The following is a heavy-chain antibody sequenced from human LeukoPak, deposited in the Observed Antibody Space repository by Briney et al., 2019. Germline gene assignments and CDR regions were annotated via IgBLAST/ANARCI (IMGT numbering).Heavy chain of an antibody. V-gene: IGHV3-30*18. CDR1: GFTFSSYG. Sequence: PGGSLRLSCAASGFTFSSYGMHWVRQAPGKGLERVEVISYDGSNKYYVDSVKGRVTISRDNSKNTLYLQMNSLRAEDTAVYYCAKEPYTYGSNWYFDLWGRGTLVTDSS. CDR2: ISYDGSNK. J-gene: IGHJ2*01. D-gene: IGHD5-18*01. CDR3: AKEPYTYGSNWYFDL.